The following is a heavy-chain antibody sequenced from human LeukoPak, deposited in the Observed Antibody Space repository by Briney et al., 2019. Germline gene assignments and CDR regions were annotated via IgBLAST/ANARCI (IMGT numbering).Heavy chain of an antibody. J-gene: IGHJ4*02. CDR2: IYPGDSDT. D-gene: IGHD3-22*01. CDR1: GYSFTSYW. V-gene: IGHV5-51*01. CDR3: ARRPYDSSGYCFDY. Sequence: GESPKISCKGSGYSFTSYWIGWVRQMPGKGLEWMGIIYPGDSDTRYSPSFHAQVTMSADKSIRTVYLQWSSLKASDTAMYYCARRPYDSSGYCFDYWGQGTLVTVSS.